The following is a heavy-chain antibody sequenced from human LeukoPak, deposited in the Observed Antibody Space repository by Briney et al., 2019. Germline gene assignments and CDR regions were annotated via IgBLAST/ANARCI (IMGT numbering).Heavy chain of an antibody. CDR2: ISYDGSNK. V-gene: IGHV3-30*18. Sequence: GGSLRLSCAASGFTFSSYGMHWVRQAPGKGLEWVAVISYDGSNKYYADSVEGRFTISRDNSKNTLYLQMNSLRAEDTAVYYCAKGTIQYSGSYRLDYWGQGTLVTVSS. D-gene: IGHD1-26*01. CDR3: AKGTIQYSGSYRLDY. J-gene: IGHJ4*02. CDR1: GFTFSSYG.